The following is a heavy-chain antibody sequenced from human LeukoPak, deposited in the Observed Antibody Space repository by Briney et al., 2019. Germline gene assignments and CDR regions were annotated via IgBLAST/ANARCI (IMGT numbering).Heavy chain of an antibody. V-gene: IGHV3-7*04. CDR3: ARGHRGYSYGRFFDY. CDR2: IRQDGSET. J-gene: IGHJ4*02. Sequence: GSLRLSCAASGFIFSNYWMQWVRQAPGKGLEWVANIRQDGSETYYVDSVKGRFTISRDNVKNSLYLQMNSLRAEDTAVYYCARGHRGYSYGRFFDYWGQGTLVTVSS. D-gene: IGHD5-18*01. CDR1: GFIFSNYW.